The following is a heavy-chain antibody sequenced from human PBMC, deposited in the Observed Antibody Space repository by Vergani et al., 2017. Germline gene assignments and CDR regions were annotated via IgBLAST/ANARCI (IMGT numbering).Heavy chain of an antibody. CDR1: GISFSSHA. CDR3: AKAGSVTSGSLQYNYYMDV. CDR2: ISNDGSKK. V-gene: IGHV3-30*18. D-gene: IGHD3-10*01. J-gene: IGHJ6*03. Sequence: QVQLAESGGGRVQPGRSLRLSCAASGISFSSHAIHWVCQAPGKGLEWVAVISNDGSKKYYADSVKGRFTISRDNSKNTLDLQMNSLRTQDTAVYYSAKAGSVTSGSLQYNYYMDVWGKGTTVTVS.